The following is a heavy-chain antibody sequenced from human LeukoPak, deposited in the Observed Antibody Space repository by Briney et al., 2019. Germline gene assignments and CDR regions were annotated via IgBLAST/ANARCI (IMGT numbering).Heavy chain of an antibody. D-gene: IGHD1-26*01. CDR3: ARSRGGSYYGDASDI. J-gene: IGHJ3*02. CDR1: GGSIRSGDYY. V-gene: IGHV4-30-4*01. Sequence: SQTLSLTCTVSGGSIRSGDYYWSWIRLPPGKGLEWIGYIYYSGSTYYKPSLKSRVSISLDTSKNQFSLKLSSVTAADTAVYYCARSRGGSYYGDASDIWGQGTMVTVSS. CDR2: IYYSGST.